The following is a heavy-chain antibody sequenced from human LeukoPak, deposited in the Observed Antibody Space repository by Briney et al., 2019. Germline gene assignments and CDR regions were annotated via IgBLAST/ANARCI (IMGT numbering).Heavy chain of an antibody. CDR1: GGSISSYY. D-gene: IGHD5-18*01. Sequence: SETLSLTCTVSGGSISSYYWSWIRQPPGKGLEWIGYIYYSGSTNYNPSLKSRVTISVDTSKNQFSLQLNSVTAADTAVYYCARGGGHSYGFGFGYWGQGTLVTVSS. CDR3: ARGGGHSYGFGFGY. CDR2: IYYSGST. J-gene: IGHJ4*02. V-gene: IGHV4-59*01.